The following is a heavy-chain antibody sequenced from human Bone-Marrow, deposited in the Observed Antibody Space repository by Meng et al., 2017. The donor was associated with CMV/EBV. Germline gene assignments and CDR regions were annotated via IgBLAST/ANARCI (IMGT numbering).Heavy chain of an antibody. J-gene: IGHJ4*02. V-gene: IGHV3-23*01. CDR1: GFTFSSYA. Sequence: GGSLRLSRAASGFTFSSYAMSWVRQAPGKGLEWVSAISGTGGSTYYGDSVKGRFTISRDNSKNTLYLQMNSLRAEDTAVYYCAKQLYPGIAVAGTGDYWGQGTLVTV. D-gene: IGHD6-19*01. CDR2: ISGTGGST. CDR3: AKQLYPGIAVAGTGDY.